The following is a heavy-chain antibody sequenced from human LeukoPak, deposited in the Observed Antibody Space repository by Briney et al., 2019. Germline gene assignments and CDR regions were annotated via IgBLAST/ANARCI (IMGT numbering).Heavy chain of an antibody. J-gene: IGHJ6*03. CDR1: GFTFSSYA. Sequence: GGSLRLSCAASGFTFSSYAMSWVRQAPGKGLEWVSAISCSGGSTYYADSVKGRFTISRDNSKNTLYLQMNSLRAEDTAVYYCAQLGGYYGSGSDSPSLYYYYYMDVWGERATVTVSS. CDR3: AQLGGYYGSGSDSPSLYYYYYMDV. V-gene: IGHV3-23*01. CDR2: ISCSGGST. D-gene: IGHD3-10*01.